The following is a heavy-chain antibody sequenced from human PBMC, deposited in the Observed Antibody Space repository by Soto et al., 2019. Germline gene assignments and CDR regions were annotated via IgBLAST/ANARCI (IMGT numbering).Heavy chain of an antibody. CDR1: GGSVSSGSYY. D-gene: IGHD3-16*01. V-gene: IGHV4-61*01. CDR3: ARDLQAVGGYYFDY. J-gene: IGHJ4*02. Sequence: PSETLSLTCTVSGGSVSSGSYYWSWIRQPPGKGLEWIGYIYYSGSTNYNPSLKSRVTISVDTSKNQFSLKLSSVTAADTAVYYCARDLQAVGGYYFDYWGQGTLVTVSS. CDR2: IYYSGST.